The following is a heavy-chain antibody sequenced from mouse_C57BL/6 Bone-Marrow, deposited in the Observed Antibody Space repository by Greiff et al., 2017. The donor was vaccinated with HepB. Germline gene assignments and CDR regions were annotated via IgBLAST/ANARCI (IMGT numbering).Heavy chain of an antibody. Sequence: VQLKESGPELVKPGASVKISCKASGYSFTGSYMHWVKQSHGNILDWIGYIYPYNGVSSYNQKFKGKATLTVDKSSSTAYMELRSLTSEDSAVYYCARFYYYGSRDYWGQGTTLTVSS. J-gene: IGHJ2*01. CDR1: GYSFTGSY. CDR3: ARFYYYGSRDY. D-gene: IGHD1-1*01. V-gene: IGHV1-31*01. CDR2: IYPYNGVS.